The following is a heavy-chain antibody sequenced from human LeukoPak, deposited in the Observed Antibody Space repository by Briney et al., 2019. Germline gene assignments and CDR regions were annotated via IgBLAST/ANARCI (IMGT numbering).Heavy chain of an antibody. D-gene: IGHD3-10*01. Sequence: PGGSLRLSCAASGFTFSSYGMHWVRQAPGEGVEWVAFIRYDGSNKYYADSVKGRFTISRDNSKNTLYLQMNSLRAEDTAVYYCAVTMVRGGPTYYYYYGMDVWGQGTTVTVSS. CDR2: IRYDGSNK. CDR1: GFTFSSYG. CDR3: AVTMVRGGPTYYYYYGMDV. V-gene: IGHV3-30*02. J-gene: IGHJ6*02.